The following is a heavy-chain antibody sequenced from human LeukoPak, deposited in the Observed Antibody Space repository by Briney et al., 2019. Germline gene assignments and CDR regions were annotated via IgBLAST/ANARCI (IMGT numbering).Heavy chain of an antibody. CDR3: ATQLGPFYGDYPHGMDV. CDR2: FDPEDGET. CDR1: GYTLTELS. V-gene: IGHV1-24*01. J-gene: IGHJ6*01. D-gene: IGHD4-17*01. Sequence: ASVKVSCKVSGYTLTELSMHWVRQAPGKGLEWMGGFDPEDGETIYAQKFQGRVAMTEDTSTDTAYMELSSLRSEDTAVYYCATQLGPFYGDYPHGMDVWGQGTTVTVSS.